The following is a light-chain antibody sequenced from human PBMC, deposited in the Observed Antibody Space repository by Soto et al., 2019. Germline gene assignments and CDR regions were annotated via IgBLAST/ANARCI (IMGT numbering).Light chain of an antibody. CDR1: SSDDGSYNL. CDR3: YSYAGRSTSV. Sequence: QYALTQPASVSGSPGQSITISCTGTSSDDGSYNLVSWYQQYPGKAPKLMIFEDDERPSGASNRFSGSKSGNTASLSITGLQAEDEADYFCYSYAGRSTSVFGGGTKLTVL. J-gene: IGLJ2*01. CDR2: EDD. V-gene: IGLV2-23*01.